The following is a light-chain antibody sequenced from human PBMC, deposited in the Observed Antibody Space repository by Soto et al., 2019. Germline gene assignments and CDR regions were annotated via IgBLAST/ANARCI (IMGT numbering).Light chain of an antibody. CDR3: SSYTSSSTYV. CDR1: SSDVGAYNF. J-gene: IGLJ1*01. CDR2: DVS. V-gene: IGLV2-14*01. Sequence: QSVLTQPASVSGSPGESITISCTGTSSDVGAYNFVSWYQQDPGKAPKLMIYDVSSRPSGVSNRFSGSKSGHTASLTISGLQAEDEADYYCSSYTSSSTYVXGTGTKVPVL.